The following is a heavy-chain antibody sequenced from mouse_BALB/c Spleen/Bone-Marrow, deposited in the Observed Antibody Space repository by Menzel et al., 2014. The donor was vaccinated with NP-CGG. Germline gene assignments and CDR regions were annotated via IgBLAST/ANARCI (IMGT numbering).Heavy chain of an antibody. J-gene: IGHJ2*01. V-gene: IGHV14-3*02. CDR3: ARRFDYEDY. Sequence: EVKLQESGAELVKPGASVKLSCTASGFNIKDTYIHWVKQRPEQSLEWIGRIDPANGNTKYDPKFQGKATITADTSSNTAYLQLSGLTSEDTAVYYCARRFDYEDYWGQGTTLTVSS. D-gene: IGHD2-4*01. CDR1: GFNIKDTY. CDR2: IDPANGNT.